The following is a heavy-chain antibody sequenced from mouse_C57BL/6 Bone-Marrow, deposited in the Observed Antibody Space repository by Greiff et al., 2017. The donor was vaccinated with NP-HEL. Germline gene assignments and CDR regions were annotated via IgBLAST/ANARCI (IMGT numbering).Heavy chain of an antibody. J-gene: IGHJ3*01. Sequence: QVQLQQPGAELVRPGTSVKLSCKASGYTFTSYWMHWVKQRPGQGLEWIGVIDPSDSYTNYNQKFKGKATLTVDTSSSTAYMQLSSLTSEDSAVYYCARPRWLLLAYWGQGTLVTVSA. CDR1: GYTFTSYW. CDR2: IDPSDSYT. D-gene: IGHD2-3*01. V-gene: IGHV1-59*01. CDR3: ARPRWLLLAY.